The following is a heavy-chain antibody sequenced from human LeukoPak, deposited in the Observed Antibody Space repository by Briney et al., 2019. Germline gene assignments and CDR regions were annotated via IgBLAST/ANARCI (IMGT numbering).Heavy chain of an antibody. Sequence: SETLSLTCAVSGHSISSGYYWGWIRQPPGKGLEWIGSIYHSGSTHYNPSLKSRVTISVDTSKNQFSLNLSSVTAADTAMYYCTGNRSAVIVPAAMGGAFDIWGHGTMVTVSS. CDR3: TGNRSAVIVPAAMGGAFDI. CDR1: GHSISSGYY. J-gene: IGHJ3*02. D-gene: IGHD2-2*01. V-gene: IGHV4-38-2*01. CDR2: IYHSGST.